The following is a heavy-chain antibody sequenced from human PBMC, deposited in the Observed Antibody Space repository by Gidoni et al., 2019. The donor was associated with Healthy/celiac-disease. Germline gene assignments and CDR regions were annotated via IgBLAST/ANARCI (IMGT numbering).Heavy chain of an antibody. Sequence: QVQLVESGGGVVQPGSSLRLSCAASGFTFSSYGMHWVRQAPGKGLEWVAVIWYDGSNKYYADSVKGRFTISRDNSKNTLYLQMNSLRAEDTAVYYCARVDMVREVFDYWGQGTLVTVSS. V-gene: IGHV3-33*01. CDR1: GFTFSSYG. J-gene: IGHJ4*02. CDR2: IWYDGSNK. CDR3: ARVDMVREVFDY. D-gene: IGHD3-10*01.